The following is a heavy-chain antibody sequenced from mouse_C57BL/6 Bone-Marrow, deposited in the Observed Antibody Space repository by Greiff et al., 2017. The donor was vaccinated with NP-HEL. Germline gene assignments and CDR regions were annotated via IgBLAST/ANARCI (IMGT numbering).Heavy chain of an antibody. V-gene: IGHV5-17*01. CDR2: ISSGSSTI. CDR3: ARGPTVVSMDY. CDR1: GFTFSDYG. D-gene: IGHD1-1*01. Sequence: EVKLVESGGGLVKPGGSLKLSCAASGFTFSDYGMHWVRQAPEKGLEWVAYISSGSSTIYYADTVKGRFTISRDNAKNTLFLQMTSLRSEDTAMYYCARGPTVVSMDYWGKGTSVTVSS. J-gene: IGHJ4*01.